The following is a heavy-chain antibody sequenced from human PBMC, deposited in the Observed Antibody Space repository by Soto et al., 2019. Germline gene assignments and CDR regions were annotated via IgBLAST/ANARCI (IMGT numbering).Heavy chain of an antibody. J-gene: IGHJ4*02. CDR3: ARDGIAARRSHPFDY. CDR2: TYYRSKWYN. D-gene: IGHD6-6*01. CDR1: GDSVSSNSAA. Sequence: SQTLSLTCVISGDSVSSNSAAWNWIRQSPSRGLEWLGRTYYRSKWYNDYAESVKSRITINPDTSKNQFSLQLNSVTPEDTAVYYCARDGIAARRSHPFDYSGQGTLVTVSS. V-gene: IGHV6-1*01.